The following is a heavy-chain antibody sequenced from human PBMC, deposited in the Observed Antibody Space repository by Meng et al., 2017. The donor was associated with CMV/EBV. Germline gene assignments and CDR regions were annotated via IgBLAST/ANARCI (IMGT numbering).Heavy chain of an antibody. Sequence: HVQLLQSRTGVKKPWASVTVSVKASGYTFTSYGLSWVRQAPGQGLEWMGWISAYNGNTNYAQKLQGRVTMTTDTSTSTAYMELRSLRSDDTAVYYCARVGGGNWFDPWGQGTLVTVSS. CDR3: ARVGGGNWFDP. V-gene: IGHV1-18*01. CDR1: GYTFTSYG. CDR2: ISAYNGNT. J-gene: IGHJ5*02. D-gene: IGHD3-16*01.